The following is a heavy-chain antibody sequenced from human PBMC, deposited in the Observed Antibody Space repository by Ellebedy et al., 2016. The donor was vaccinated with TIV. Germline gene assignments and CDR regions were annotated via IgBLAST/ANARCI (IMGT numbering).Heavy chain of an antibody. V-gene: IGHV1-18*04. CDR2: VSGNSGNA. CDR1: GYTFTTYG. D-gene: IGHD3-22*01. CDR3: ARYESRGYYPDY. Sequence: AASVKVSCKTSGYTFTTYGVTWARQAPGQGLEWMGWVSGNSGNARYAQKFEGRVTLTAETSTTTAYMELRRLRSDDTAVYYCARYESRGYYPDYWGQGTQVTVSS. J-gene: IGHJ4*02.